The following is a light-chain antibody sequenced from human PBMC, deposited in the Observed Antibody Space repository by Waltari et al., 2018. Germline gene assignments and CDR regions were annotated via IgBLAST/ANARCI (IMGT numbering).Light chain of an antibody. CDR1: KLGDKY. J-gene: IGLJ2*01. V-gene: IGLV3-1*01. CDR3: QAWDSSTGV. Sequence: SYDLSQPPSMSVSPGQTARVTCSGDKLGDKYACWYQQKPGQSPVLVIYQDNKRPSGVPAGFSGSNSGSTATLTISGTQTADEAAYYCQAWDSSTGVFGGGTKLTVL. CDR2: QDN.